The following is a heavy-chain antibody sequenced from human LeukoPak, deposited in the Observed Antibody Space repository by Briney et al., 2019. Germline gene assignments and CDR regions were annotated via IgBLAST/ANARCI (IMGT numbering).Heavy chain of an antibody. CDR2: IGIGGDT. D-gene: IGHD3-3*01. CDR1: GFTFSDYD. Sequence: GGSLRLSCAASGFTFSDYDMHWARQVTGRGLEWVSAIGIGGDTYYPGSVKGRFTISRDNSKNTLYLQMSSLRVEDTAVYYCARQTATYDLDYWGQGTLVTVSS. J-gene: IGHJ4*02. V-gene: IGHV3-13*01. CDR3: ARQTATYDLDY.